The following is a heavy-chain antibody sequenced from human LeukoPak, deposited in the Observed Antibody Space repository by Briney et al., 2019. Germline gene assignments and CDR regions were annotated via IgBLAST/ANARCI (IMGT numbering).Heavy chain of an antibody. CDR2: ISYDGSNK. CDR3: ARADSDPNSSSWYRSVDY. V-gene: IGHV3-30-3*01. Sequence: GRSLRLSCAASGFTFSSYAMHWVRQAPGKGLEWVAVISYDGSNKYYADSVKGRFTISRDNSKNTLYLQMNSLRAEDTAVHYCARADSDPNSSSWYRSVDYWGQGTLVTVSS. D-gene: IGHD6-13*01. CDR1: GFTFSSYA. J-gene: IGHJ4*02.